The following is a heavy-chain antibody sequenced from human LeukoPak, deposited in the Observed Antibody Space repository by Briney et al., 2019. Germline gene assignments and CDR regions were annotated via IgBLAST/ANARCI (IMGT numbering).Heavy chain of an antibody. D-gene: IGHD3-3*01. V-gene: IGHV4-4*07. Sequence: SETLSLTCTVSGGSISSYYWSWIRQPAGKGLEWIGRIYTSGSTNYNPSLKSRVTMSVDTSKNQFSLKLSSVTAADTAVYYCARATFWSGYYHNWFDPWGQGTLVTVSS. CDR2: IYTSGST. CDR3: ARATFWSGYYHNWFDP. CDR1: GGSISSYY. J-gene: IGHJ5*02.